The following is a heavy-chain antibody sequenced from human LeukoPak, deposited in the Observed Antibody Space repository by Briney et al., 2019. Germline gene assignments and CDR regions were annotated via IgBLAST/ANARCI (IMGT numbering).Heavy chain of an antibody. V-gene: IGHV1-2*02. Sequence: SSVKVICKSSGYTFTGYYMHWVRQAPGQGLEWMGWINPNSGGTNYAQKFQGRVTMTRDMSTSTVYMDLSSLRSEDTAVYYCARYGHSPYFDDWGQGTLVTVSS. D-gene: IGHD4-17*01. J-gene: IGHJ4*02. CDR1: GYTFTGYY. CDR2: INPNSGGT. CDR3: ARYGHSPYFDD.